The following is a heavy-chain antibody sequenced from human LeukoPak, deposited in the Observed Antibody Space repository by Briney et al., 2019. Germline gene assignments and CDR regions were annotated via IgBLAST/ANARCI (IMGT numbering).Heavy chain of an antibody. V-gene: IGHV1-8*03. CDR2: MNPNSGNT. CDR1: GGTFSSYA. Sequence: ASVKVSCKASGGTFSSYAIYWVRQATGQGLEWMGWMNPNSGNTGYAQKFQGRVTITRNTSISTAYMELSSLRSEDPAVYYCARGRSSSPTWFDPWGQGTLVTVSS. CDR3: ARGRSSSPTWFDP. D-gene: IGHD6-6*01. J-gene: IGHJ5*02.